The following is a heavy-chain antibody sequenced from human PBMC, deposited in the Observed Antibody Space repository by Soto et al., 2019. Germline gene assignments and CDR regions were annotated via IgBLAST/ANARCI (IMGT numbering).Heavy chain of an antibody. D-gene: IGHD2-8*01. CDR2: ISWNSGSI. V-gene: IGHV3-9*01. CDR3: ARACTNGVCYDY. Sequence: EVQLVESGGGLVQPGRSLRLSCAASGFTFDDYAMHWVRQAPGKGLEWVSGISWNSGSIGYADSVKGRFTISRDNAKNTLYLQMNSLRAEDTAVYYCARACTNGVCYDYWGQGTLVTVSS. CDR1: GFTFDDYA. J-gene: IGHJ4*02.